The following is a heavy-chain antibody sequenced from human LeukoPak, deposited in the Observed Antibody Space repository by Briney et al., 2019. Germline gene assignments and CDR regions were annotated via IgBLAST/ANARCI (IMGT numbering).Heavy chain of an antibody. J-gene: IGHJ4*02. CDR1: GYTFTSYG. Sequence: ASVKVSCKASGYTFTSYGISWVRQAPGQGLEWMGWISAYNGNTNYAQKLQGRVTMTTDTSTSTAYMELRSLRSDDTDVYYCASLTKPSYYDILTGYYDPFDYWGQGTLVTVSS. V-gene: IGHV1-18*01. CDR2: ISAYNGNT. D-gene: IGHD3-9*01. CDR3: ASLTKPSYYDILTGYYDPFDY.